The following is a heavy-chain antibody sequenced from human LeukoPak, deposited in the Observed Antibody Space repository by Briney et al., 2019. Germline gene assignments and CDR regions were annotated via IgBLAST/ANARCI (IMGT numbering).Heavy chain of an antibody. D-gene: IGHD3-10*01. CDR1: GGSISTYY. J-gene: IGHJ4*02. CDR3: ARHLDYYGSGSYEF. V-gene: IGHV4-59*08. CDR2: ISYNGYT. Sequence: PSETLSLTCAVSGGSISTYYWSWIRQSPGKGLEGIGYISYNGYTNYNPPLNCRVTMSVDTSKSQFSLRLSSVTASDTAVYYCARHLDYYGSGSYEFWGQGTLVTVSS.